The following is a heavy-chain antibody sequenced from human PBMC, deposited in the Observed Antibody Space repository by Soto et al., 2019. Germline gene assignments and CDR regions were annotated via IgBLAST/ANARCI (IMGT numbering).Heavy chain of an antibody. V-gene: IGHV1-69*05. CDR2: IIPIFGTA. D-gene: IGHD7-27*01. J-gene: IGHJ3*02. Sequence: ASVKVSCKASGGTFSSYAISWVRQAPGQGLEWMGGIIPIFGTANYAQKFQGRVTITTDESTSTAYMELSSLRSEDTAVYYCARSLEGTGDLSGDAFDIWGQGTMVTVSS. CDR3: ARSLEGTGDLSGDAFDI. CDR1: GGTFSSYA.